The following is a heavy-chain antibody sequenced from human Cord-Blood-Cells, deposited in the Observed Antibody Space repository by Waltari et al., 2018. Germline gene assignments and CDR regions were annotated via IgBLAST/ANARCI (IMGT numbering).Heavy chain of an antibody. CDR3: ARDMSSGYYGAFDI. CDR2: IYYSGST. V-gene: IGHV4-59*11. J-gene: IGHJ3*02. Sequence: QVQLQESGPGLVKPSETLSLTCTVSGGSISSHYWSWIRQPPGKGLEWIGYIYYSGSTNYNPTLKSRFTISVDTSKNQFSLKLSSVTAADTAVYYCARDMSSGYYGAFDIWGQGTMVTVSS. CDR1: GGSISSHY. D-gene: IGHD3-22*01.